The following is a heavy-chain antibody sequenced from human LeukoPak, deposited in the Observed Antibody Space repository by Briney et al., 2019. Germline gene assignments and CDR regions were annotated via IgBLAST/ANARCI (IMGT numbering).Heavy chain of an antibody. D-gene: IGHD3-3*01. CDR1: GGTFSSYA. V-gene: IGHV1-69*05. Sequence: SVKVSCKASGGTFSSYAISWVRQAPGQGLEWMGRIIPIFGTANYAQKFQGRVTITTDESTSTAYMELSSLRSEDTAVYYCARERGRLRFLEWCFDYWGQGTLVTVSS. CDR3: ARERGRLRFLEWCFDY. J-gene: IGHJ4*02. CDR2: IIPIFGTA.